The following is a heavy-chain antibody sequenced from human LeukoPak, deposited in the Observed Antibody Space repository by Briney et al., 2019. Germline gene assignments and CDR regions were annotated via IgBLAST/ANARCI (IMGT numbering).Heavy chain of an antibody. J-gene: IGHJ4*02. CDR3: ARDRDYGDYADYFDY. Sequence: GGPLDSPGEALGFPSGVMKLNGAARAQGRGWEGVYSFGSSGSTIYYADSVKGRFTISRDNAKNSLYLQMNSLRAEDTAVYYCARDRDYGDYADYFDYWGQGTLVTVSS. D-gene: IGHD4-17*01. CDR1: GFPSGVM. V-gene: IGHV3-48*03. CDR2: FGSSGSTI.